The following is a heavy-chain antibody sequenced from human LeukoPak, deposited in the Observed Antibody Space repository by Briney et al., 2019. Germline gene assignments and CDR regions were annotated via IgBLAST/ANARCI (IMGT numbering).Heavy chain of an antibody. Sequence: PSETLSLTCTVSGGSISTYYWSWIRQAPGKGLEWIGYMHHSGKTNSNASLKSRVTISLDTSKNQFSLKLSSVTAADTAVYYCARVGGSGSYTNYWGQGTLVTVSS. CDR2: MHHSGKT. CDR1: GGSISTYY. CDR3: ARVGGSGSYTNY. J-gene: IGHJ4*02. V-gene: IGHV4-59*12. D-gene: IGHD3-10*01.